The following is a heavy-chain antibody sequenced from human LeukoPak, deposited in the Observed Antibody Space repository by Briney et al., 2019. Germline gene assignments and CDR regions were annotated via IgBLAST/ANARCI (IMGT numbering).Heavy chain of an antibody. CDR1: GFTFSSYS. CDR2: ISSSSSTI. CDR3: AKDGTRNYDFWSGYPNWFDP. J-gene: IGHJ5*02. Sequence: GGSLRLSCAASGFTFSSYSMNWVRQAPGKGLEWVSYISSSSSTIYYADSVKGRFTISRDNSKNTLYLQMNSLRAEDTAVYYCAKDGTRNYDFWSGYPNWFDPWGQGTLVTVSS. V-gene: IGHV3-48*01. D-gene: IGHD3-3*01.